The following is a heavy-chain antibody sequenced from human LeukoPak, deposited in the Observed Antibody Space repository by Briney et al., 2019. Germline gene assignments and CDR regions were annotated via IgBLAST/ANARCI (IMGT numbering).Heavy chain of an antibody. D-gene: IGHD2-2*01. Sequence: SETLSLTCTVSGGSISSSSYYWGWIRQPPGTGLEWLGSIYYSGSTYYNPSLKSRVTISVDTSKNQFSLKLSSVTAADTAVYYCARDCSSTSCEDIKFDYWGQGTLVTVSS. V-gene: IGHV4-39*02. CDR3: ARDCSSTSCEDIKFDY. CDR2: IYYSGST. J-gene: IGHJ4*02. CDR1: GGSISSSSYY.